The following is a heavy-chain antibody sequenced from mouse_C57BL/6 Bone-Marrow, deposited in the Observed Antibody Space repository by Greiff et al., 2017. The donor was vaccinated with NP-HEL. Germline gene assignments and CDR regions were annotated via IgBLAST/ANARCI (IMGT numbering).Heavy chain of an antibody. J-gene: IGHJ3*01. V-gene: IGHV1-54*01. Sequence: QVQLKQSGAELVRPGTSVKVSCKASGYAFTNYLIEWVKQRPGQGLEWIGVINPGSGGTNYNEKFKGKATLTTDKSSSTAYMQLSSLTYEDSAVYLCARYDGRFAYWGQGTLLTVSA. CDR3: ARYDGRFAY. CDR2: INPGSGGT. D-gene: IGHD2-3*01. CDR1: GYAFTNYL.